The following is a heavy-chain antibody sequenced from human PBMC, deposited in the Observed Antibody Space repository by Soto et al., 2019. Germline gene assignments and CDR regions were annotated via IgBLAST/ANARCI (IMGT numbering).Heavy chain of an antibody. V-gene: IGHV1-24*01. CDR2: FDPEDGET. CDR1: GYTLTELS. D-gene: IGHD2-21*02. CDR3: ARGGPVVVTAIFDY. J-gene: IGHJ4*02. Sequence: SVKGSCQVSGYTLTELSMHWVRQAPGKGLEWMGGFDPEDGETIYAQKFQGRVTMTEDTSTDTAYMELSSLRAEDTAVYYCARGGPVVVTAIFDYWGQGTLVTVSS.